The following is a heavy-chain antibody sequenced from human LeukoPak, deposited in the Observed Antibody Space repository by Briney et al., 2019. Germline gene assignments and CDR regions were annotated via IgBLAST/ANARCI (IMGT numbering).Heavy chain of an antibody. Sequence: SETLSLTCAVYGGSFSGYYWSWIRQVPGKGPEWIGEIDHNGCTNANSSLRSRVTISVDMSKNQFSLRLSSVTAADTAVYYCARKSILTSGRKPYDYWDQGALVTVSS. CDR1: GGSFSGYY. CDR3: ARKSILTSGRKPYDY. J-gene: IGHJ4*02. V-gene: IGHV4-34*01. CDR2: IDHNGCT. D-gene: IGHD2-15*01.